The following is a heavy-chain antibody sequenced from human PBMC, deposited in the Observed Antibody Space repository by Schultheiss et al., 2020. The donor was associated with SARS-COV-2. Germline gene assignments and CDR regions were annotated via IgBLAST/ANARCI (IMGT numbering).Heavy chain of an antibody. CDR2: INHSGST. V-gene: IGHV4-34*01. CDR3: ARGVVATIRGFDY. D-gene: IGHD5-12*01. Sequence: SETLSLTCAVYGGSFSGYYWSWIRQPPGKGLEWIGEINHSGSTNYNPSLKSRVTISVDTSKNQFYLKLSSVTAADTAVYYCARGVVATIRGFDYWGQGTLVTVSS. CDR1: GGSFSGYY. J-gene: IGHJ4*02.